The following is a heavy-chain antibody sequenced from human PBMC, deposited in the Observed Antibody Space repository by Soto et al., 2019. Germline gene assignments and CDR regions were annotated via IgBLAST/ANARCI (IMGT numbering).Heavy chain of an antibody. Sequence: QVQLVESGGGVVQPGRSLRLSCAASGFTFSSYGMHWVRQAPGKGLEWVAVISYDGSNKYYADSVKGRFTISRDNSKNTLYPQMNSLRTEDTAVYYCATHSSGWYYFHYSGQGTLVTVSS. CDR2: ISYDGSNK. V-gene: IGHV3-30*03. CDR3: ATHSSGWYYFHY. D-gene: IGHD6-19*01. CDR1: GFTFSSYG. J-gene: IGHJ4*02.